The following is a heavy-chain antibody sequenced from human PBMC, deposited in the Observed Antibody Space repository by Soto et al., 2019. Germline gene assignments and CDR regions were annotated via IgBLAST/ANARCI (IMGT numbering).Heavy chain of an antibody. V-gene: IGHV1-69*02. Sequence: QVQLVQSGAEVKKPGSSVKVSCKASGGTFSSYTISWVRQAPGQGLEWMGRIIPILGIANYSQKFQGRVTITADKSTSTAYMELSSLRSEDTAVYYCASGGSYLRTLDNWGQGTLVTVSS. CDR2: IIPILGIA. CDR3: ASGGSYLRTLDN. D-gene: IGHD1-26*01. J-gene: IGHJ4*02. CDR1: GGTFSSYT.